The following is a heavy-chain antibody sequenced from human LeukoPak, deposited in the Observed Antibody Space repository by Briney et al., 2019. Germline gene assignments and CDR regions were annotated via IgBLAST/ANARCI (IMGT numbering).Heavy chain of an antibody. D-gene: IGHD1-7*01. CDR1: GYTFTGYY. J-gene: IGHJ6*03. V-gene: IGHV1-2*02. CDR3: AREVRRTWYYMDV. CDR2: INPNSGGT. Sequence: ASVTVSCKASGYTFTGYYMHWVRQAPGQGLEWMGWINPNSGGTNYAQKLQGRVTMTTDTSTSTAYMELRSLRSDDTAVYYCAREVRRTWYYMDVWGKGTTVTVSS.